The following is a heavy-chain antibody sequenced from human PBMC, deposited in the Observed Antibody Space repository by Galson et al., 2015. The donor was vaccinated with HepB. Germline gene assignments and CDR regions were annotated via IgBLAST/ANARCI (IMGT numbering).Heavy chain of an antibody. Sequence: SLRLSCAAPGFTVSSYAMRWVREAPGKGMEWVSGISGSGGSTYYADSVKGRFTISRDNSKNTLYLQMNSLRAEDTAVHYCAKDIGGGYFIIAGGMDVWGQGTTVTVSS. D-gene: IGHD3-16*01. J-gene: IGHJ6*02. CDR1: GFTVSSYA. CDR2: ISGSGGST. V-gene: IGHV3-23*01. CDR3: AKDIGGGYFIIAGGMDV.